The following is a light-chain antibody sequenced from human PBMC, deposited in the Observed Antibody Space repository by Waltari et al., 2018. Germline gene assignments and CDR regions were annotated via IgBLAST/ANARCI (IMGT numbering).Light chain of an antibody. CDR3: QQYNSYSYT. J-gene: IGKJ2*01. Sequence: DIQMTQSPSTLSASVGDGATITCRASQSISSWLAWYQQKPGQAPKRLIYKAFSLESGVPSRFSGSGSGTEFTLTISSLQPDDFATYYCQQYNSYSYTFGQGTKLEIK. CDR2: KAF. V-gene: IGKV1-5*03. CDR1: QSISSW.